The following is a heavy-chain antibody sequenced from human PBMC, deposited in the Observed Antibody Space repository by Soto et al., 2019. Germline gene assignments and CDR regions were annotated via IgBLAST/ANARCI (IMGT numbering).Heavy chain of an antibody. CDR1: GGSFSSGGYS. V-gene: IGHV4-30-2*01. Sequence: QLQLQESGSGLVKPSQTLSLTCAVSGGSFSSGGYSWSWIRQPPGKGLEWIGYIYPNGRTHYNPSLKSRVTTSVDRSKNQFSLELISVTDADTAVYYCARVPAAGRAYFDYWGQGTLVTVSS. CDR2: IYPNGRT. D-gene: IGHD6-13*01. CDR3: ARVPAAGRAYFDY. J-gene: IGHJ4*02.